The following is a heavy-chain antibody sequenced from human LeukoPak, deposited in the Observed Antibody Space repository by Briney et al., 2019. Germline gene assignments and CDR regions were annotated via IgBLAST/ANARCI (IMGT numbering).Heavy chain of an antibody. CDR1: GGTFRSYG. D-gene: IGHD2-2*01. J-gene: IGHJ6*02. CDR2: IIPILGTA. V-gene: IGHV1-69*13. CDR3: ARGLYCSSSTSCYDYGMDV. Sequence: ASVKVSCKASGGTFRSYGLNWVRQAPGQGLEWMGGIIPILGTAKYAQKLQGRVTVTADESTSTGYMELSSLRSEDTAVYYCARGLYCSSSTSCYDYGMDVWGQGTTATVSS.